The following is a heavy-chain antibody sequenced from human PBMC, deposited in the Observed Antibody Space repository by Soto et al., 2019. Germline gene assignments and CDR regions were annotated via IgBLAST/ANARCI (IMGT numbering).Heavy chain of an antibody. Sequence: PSETLSLTCAVYGGSFSGYYWSWIRQPPGKGLEWIGEINHSGSTNYNPSLKSRVTISVDTSKNQFSLKLSSVTAADTAVYYCARILYYGSGSYWSQGTLVTVYS. V-gene: IGHV4-34*01. D-gene: IGHD3-10*01. CDR1: GGSFSGYY. CDR2: INHSGST. J-gene: IGHJ4*02. CDR3: ARILYYGSGSY.